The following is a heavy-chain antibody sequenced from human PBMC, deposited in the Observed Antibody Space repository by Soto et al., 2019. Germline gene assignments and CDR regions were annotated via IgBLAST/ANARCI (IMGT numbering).Heavy chain of an antibody. CDR1: GGPFSGYY. D-gene: IGHD2-8*02. J-gene: IGHJ4*02. CDR3: ARDKITGVCDY. V-gene: IGHV4-34*01. CDR2: INHSGST. Sequence: QVQLQQWGAGLLKPSETLSLTCAVYGGPFSGYYWTWIRQPPGTGLEWIGEINHSGSTNYNPSLKSPVNISLGTYKNPLSLKLSSVTAWHTAVYCRARDKITGVCDYWGGGTVGT.